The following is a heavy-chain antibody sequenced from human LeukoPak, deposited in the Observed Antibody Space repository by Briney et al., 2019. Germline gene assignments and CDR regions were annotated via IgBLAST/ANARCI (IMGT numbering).Heavy chain of an antibody. CDR3: ARDMLSYYDSSGYFHY. CDR1: GYTFTSYG. V-gene: IGHV1-18*01. CDR2: ISAYNGNT. Sequence: ASVTVSCKASGYTFTSYGIRWVRQAPGQGLEWMGWISAYNGNTNYAQKLQGRVTTTTDTSTSTAYMELRSLRSDDTAVYYCARDMLSYYDSSGYFHYWGQGTLVTVSS. J-gene: IGHJ4*02. D-gene: IGHD3-22*01.